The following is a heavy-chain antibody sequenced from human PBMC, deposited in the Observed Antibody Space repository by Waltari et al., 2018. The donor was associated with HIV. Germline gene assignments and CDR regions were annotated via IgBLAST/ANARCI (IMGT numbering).Heavy chain of an antibody. CDR1: GGAFDPFA. J-gene: IGHJ3*01. V-gene: IGHV1-69*19. D-gene: IGHD1-26*01. CDR3: AKSDFTELVRGQKAFDV. CDR2: TAPFFGV. Sequence: QAQLVQSGAETKKPGSSVTLSCQASGGAFDPFAFTGVRQAPGQGLEWLGGTAPFFGVIYAQDFNGRVTITSNPSTRTVFLELGGLRPDDTAVYFCAKSDFTELVRGQKAFDVWGQGT.